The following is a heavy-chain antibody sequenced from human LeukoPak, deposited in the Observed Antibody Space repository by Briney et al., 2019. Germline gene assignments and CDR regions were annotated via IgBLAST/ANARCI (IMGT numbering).Heavy chain of an antibody. J-gene: IGHJ6*03. CDR1: GFTFSSYA. V-gene: IGHV3-30*02. Sequence: GGSLRLSCAASGFTFSSYAMSWVRQAPGKGLEWVAFTRYDGSNKYYADSVKGRFTISRDNSKNTLYLKMNSLRAEDTAVYYCAKGHGWEASYYYYMDVWGKGTTVTISS. D-gene: IGHD1-26*01. CDR2: TRYDGSNK. CDR3: AKGHGWEASYYYYMDV.